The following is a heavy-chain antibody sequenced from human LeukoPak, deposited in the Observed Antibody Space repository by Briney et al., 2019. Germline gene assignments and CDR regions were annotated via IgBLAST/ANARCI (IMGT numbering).Heavy chain of an antibody. J-gene: IGHJ4*02. V-gene: IGHV1-18*01. CDR1: GYTFTSYG. Sequence: ASVKVSCKASGYTFTSYGISWVRQAPGQGLEWMGWISAYNGNTNYAQKLQGRVTMTTDTSTSTAYMELRSLRSDDTAVYYCARGGSRYCSSTSCMHPLDYWGQGTLVTVSS. CDR3: ARGGSRYCSSTSCMHPLDY. D-gene: IGHD2-2*01. CDR2: ISAYNGNT.